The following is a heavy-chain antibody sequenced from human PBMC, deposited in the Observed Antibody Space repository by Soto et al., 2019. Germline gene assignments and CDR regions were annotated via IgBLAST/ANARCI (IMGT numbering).Heavy chain of an antibody. V-gene: IGHV4-4*02. CDR2: IYHSGST. J-gene: IGHJ4*02. D-gene: IGHD3-10*02. CDR3: ARREWSGSTSHFYFDY. Sequence: PSETLSLTCAVSGGSIISSNWWNWVRQPPGKGLEWIGEIYHSGSTYYKPSLKSRVAMSVDTSKNQFSLKLTSATAADTAVYYCARREWSGSTSHFYFDYWGQGVLVTVSS. CDR1: GGSIISSNW.